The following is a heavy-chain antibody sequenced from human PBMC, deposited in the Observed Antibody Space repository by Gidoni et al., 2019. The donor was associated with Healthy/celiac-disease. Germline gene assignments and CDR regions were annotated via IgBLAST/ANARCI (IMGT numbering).Heavy chain of an antibody. Sequence: QVQLQESGPGLVKPSETLSLTCTVSGGSVSSGSYHWSWIRQPPGKGLEWIGYIDYSGSTNYNPSLKSRLTMSLDTSKNQFSLKLSSVTAADTAVYYCARSMVWGVGFPNWFDPWGQGTLVTVSS. D-gene: IGHD3-10*01. CDR1: GGSVSSGSYH. J-gene: IGHJ5*02. CDR2: IDYSGST. CDR3: ARSMVWGVGFPNWFDP. V-gene: IGHV4-61*01.